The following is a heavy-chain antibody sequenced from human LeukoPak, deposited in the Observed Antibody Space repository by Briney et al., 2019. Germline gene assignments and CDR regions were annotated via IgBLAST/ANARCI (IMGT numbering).Heavy chain of an antibody. CDR3: ARGRGIAAAGLYYFDY. D-gene: IGHD6-13*01. V-gene: IGHV1-8*03. Sequence: ASVKVSCKASGYTFTSYDINWVRQATGQGLEWMGWMNPNSGNTGYAQRFQGRVTITRNTSISTAYMELSSLRSEDTAVYYCARGRGIAAAGLYYFDYWGQGTLVTVSS. CDR1: GYTFTSYD. J-gene: IGHJ4*02. CDR2: MNPNSGNT.